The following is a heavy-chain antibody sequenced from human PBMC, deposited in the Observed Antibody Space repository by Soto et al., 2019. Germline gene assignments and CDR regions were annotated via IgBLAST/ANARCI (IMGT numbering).Heavy chain of an antibody. Sequence: QVQLVQSGAEVKKPGASVKVSCKASGYTFTSYDINWVRQATGQGLEWMGWMNPNSGNTGYAQKFQGRVTMTTNTSISTAYMELSSLRSEDTAEYYCARKRILTNWFDPWGQGTLVTVSS. V-gene: IGHV1-8*01. CDR2: MNPNSGNT. J-gene: IGHJ5*02. CDR1: GYTFTSYD. D-gene: IGHD2-15*01. CDR3: ARKRILTNWFDP.